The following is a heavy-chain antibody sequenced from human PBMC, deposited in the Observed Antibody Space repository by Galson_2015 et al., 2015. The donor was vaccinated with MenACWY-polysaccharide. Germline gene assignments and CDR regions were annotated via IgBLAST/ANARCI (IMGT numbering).Heavy chain of an antibody. Sequence: SLRLSCAASGFTFSSYWMTWVRQAPGKGLEWVANIKKDGSEKYYVESVKGRFTISRDNAKNSLYLQMHNLRSEDTAVYSCARGLYGMDVSGQGTTVTVSS. V-gene: IGHV3-7*01. CDR3: ARGLYGMDV. CDR2: IKKDGSEK. J-gene: IGHJ6*02. CDR1: GFTFSSYW.